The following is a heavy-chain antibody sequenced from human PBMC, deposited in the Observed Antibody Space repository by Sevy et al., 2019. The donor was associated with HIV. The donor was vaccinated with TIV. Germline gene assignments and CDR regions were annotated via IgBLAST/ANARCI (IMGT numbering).Heavy chain of an antibody. CDR1: GYTLTTYY. CDR2: INPSGGNT. CDR3: ARALEIYRSSGYWFDP. V-gene: IGHV1-46*01. Sequence: ASVKVSCEASGYTLTTYYMHWVRQAPGQGLEWMGIINPSGGNTNYAQKFQGRVTMTRDTSTSTVYMELSRLRSEDTAVYYCARALEIYRSSGYWFDPWGQGTLVTVSS. J-gene: IGHJ5*02. D-gene: IGHD6-6*01.